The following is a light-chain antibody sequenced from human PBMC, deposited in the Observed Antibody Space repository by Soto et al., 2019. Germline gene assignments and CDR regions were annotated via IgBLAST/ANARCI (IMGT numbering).Light chain of an antibody. J-gene: IGKJ1*01. CDR2: EAS. CDR1: QGFAGW. Sequence: DTQMTQSPSTLSAYIGDRVTITCRASQGFAGWLAWYQQRPGKAPKLLISEASILQAGVPSRFSGSRSGTDFTLTISSLQPDDFGTYYCQQYDVYPWTCGQGTKVEIK. CDR3: QQYDVYPWT. V-gene: IGKV1-5*01.